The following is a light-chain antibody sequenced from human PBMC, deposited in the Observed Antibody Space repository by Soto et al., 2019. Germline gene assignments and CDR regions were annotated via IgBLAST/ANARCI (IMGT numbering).Light chain of an antibody. V-gene: IGLV3-21*04. CDR3: QGCHTTSDHNVV. CDR1: KNGRQS. CDR2: YDR. J-gene: IGLJ2*01. Sequence: SYELTQPPSVSVAPGKPDRLIRGGNKNGRQSVKWSKQKPGQATLLAIYYDRERPSGIPERFSGSNSGNTNTLTISRVEAGDEADYYYQGCHTTSDHNVVFGGGTKLTVL.